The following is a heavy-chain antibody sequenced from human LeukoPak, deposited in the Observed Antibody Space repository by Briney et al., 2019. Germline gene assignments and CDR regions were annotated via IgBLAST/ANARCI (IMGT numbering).Heavy chain of an antibody. CDR2: ISGSGGST. CDR3: AKDDEVYY. V-gene: IGHV3-23*01. CDR1: GFIFNNYA. J-gene: IGHJ4*02. Sequence: GGSLRLSCAASGFIFNNYAMNWVRQAPGKGLEWVSAISGSGGSTYYADSVKGRFTISRDNSKNTLYLQMNSLRAEDTAVYYCAKDDEVYYWGQGTLVTVSS.